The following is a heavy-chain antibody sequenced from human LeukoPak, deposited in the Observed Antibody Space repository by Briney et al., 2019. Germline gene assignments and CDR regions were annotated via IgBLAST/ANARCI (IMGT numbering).Heavy chain of an antibody. CDR3: ATDNPAENGAHNAFDI. Sequence: ASVKVSCKVSGYTLTELSMHWVRQAPGKGLEWMGGFDPEDGETIYAQKFQGRVTMTEDTSTDTAYMELSSLRSEDTAVYYCATDNPAENGAHNAFDIWGQGTMVTVSS. CDR2: FDPEDGET. CDR1: GYTLTELS. V-gene: IGHV1-24*01. J-gene: IGHJ3*02. D-gene: IGHD6-13*01.